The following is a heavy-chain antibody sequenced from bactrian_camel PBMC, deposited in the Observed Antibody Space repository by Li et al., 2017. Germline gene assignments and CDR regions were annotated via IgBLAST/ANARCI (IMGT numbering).Heavy chain of an antibody. J-gene: IGHJ6*01. CDR1: GFKYNTNC. D-gene: IGHD2*01. V-gene: IGHV3S6*01. CDR3: AADGVSGACSAWADFGD. CDR2: TYGNGSIT. Sequence: HVQLVESGGGSVQPGGSLRLSCAASGFKYNTNCLGWFRQTSGKEREGVAGTYGNGSITYYSDSVKGRFTISLDHARLYLQMNSLEPEDTAMYYCAADGVSGACSAWADFGDFGQGTQVTVS.